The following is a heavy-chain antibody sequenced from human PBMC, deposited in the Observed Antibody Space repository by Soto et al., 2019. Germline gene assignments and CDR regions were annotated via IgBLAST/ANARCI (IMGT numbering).Heavy chain of an antibody. Sequence: PSETLSLTCTVSGGSISSSSWWSWVRQPPGKGLEWIGEIYHSGSTNYNPSLKSRVTISVDKSKNQFSLKVSSVTAADTAVYYCAKDIVLVPAAPDALDIWGQGTMVTVAS. CDR3: AKDIVLVPAAPDALDI. CDR1: GGSISSSSW. D-gene: IGHD2-2*01. CDR2: IYHSGST. V-gene: IGHV4-4*02. J-gene: IGHJ3*02.